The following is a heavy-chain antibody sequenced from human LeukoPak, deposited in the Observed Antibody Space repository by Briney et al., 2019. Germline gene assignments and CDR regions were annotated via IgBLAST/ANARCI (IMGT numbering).Heavy chain of an antibody. V-gene: IGHV3-53*01. J-gene: IGHJ4*02. CDR2: IYSDGTA. CDR1: GFTVSSNY. D-gene: IGHD3-10*01. Sequence: GGSLRLSCAASGFTVSSNYMSWVRQAPGKGLEWVSIIYSDGTAYYADSVKGRFTISRDNSKNTLYLQMNSLRAEDTAVYYCARAKVGAASFFDYWGQGTLVTVSS. CDR3: ARAKVGAASFFDY.